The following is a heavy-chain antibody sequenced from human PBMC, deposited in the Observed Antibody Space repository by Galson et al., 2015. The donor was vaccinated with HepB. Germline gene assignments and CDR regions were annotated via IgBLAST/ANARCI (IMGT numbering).Heavy chain of an antibody. J-gene: IGHJ4*02. Sequence: SVKVSCKASGYTFTSYSISWVRQAPGQGLEWMGWISAYNGNTNYAQKLQGRVTMTTDTSTSTAYMELRSLRSDDTAVYYCARDRELGDFWSGWDVSFDYWGQGTLVTVSS. CDR3: ARDRELGDFWSGWDVSFDY. V-gene: IGHV1-18*01. D-gene: IGHD3-3*01. CDR2: ISAYNGNT. CDR1: GYTFTSYS.